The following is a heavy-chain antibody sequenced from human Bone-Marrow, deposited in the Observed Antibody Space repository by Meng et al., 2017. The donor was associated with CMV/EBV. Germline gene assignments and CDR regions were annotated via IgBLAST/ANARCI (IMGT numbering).Heavy chain of an antibody. CDR1: GFTFDDYA. Sequence: GGSLRLSCAASGFTFDDYAMHWVRQAPGKGLEWVSGISWNSGSIGYADSVKGRFTISRDNAKNSLYLQMNSLRAEDTAVYYCAREKKRCGDVWGQGTTVTVSS. D-gene: IGHD4-17*01. J-gene: IGHJ6*02. CDR2: ISWNSGSI. CDR3: AREKKRCGDV. V-gene: IGHV3-9*01.